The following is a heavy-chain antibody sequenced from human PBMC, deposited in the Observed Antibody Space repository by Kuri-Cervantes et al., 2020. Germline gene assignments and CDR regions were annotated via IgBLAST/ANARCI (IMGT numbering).Heavy chain of an antibody. CDR3: ARDRGYSYGGVFYYYYCMDV. D-gene: IGHD5-18*01. J-gene: IGHJ6*02. CDR2: IYSGGST. V-gene: IGHV3-66*02. Sequence: GGSLRLSCAASGFTVSSNYMSWVRQAPGKGLEWVSVIYSGGSTYYADSVKGRFTISRDNSKNKLYLQMNSLRAEDTAVYYCARDRGYSYGGVFYYYYCMDVWGQGTTVTVSS. CDR1: GFTVSSNY.